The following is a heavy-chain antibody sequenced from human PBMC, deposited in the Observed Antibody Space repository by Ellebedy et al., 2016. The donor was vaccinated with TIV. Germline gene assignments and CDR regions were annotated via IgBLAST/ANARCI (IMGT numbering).Heavy chain of an antibody. V-gene: IGHV3-23*01. J-gene: IGHJ6*02. CDR2: ITGAGDTT. Sequence: GESLKISCAGSGFTFSTYAMSWVRQAPGEGLEWVSVITGAGDTTFYADSVQGRFIISRDNSKNTLYLQMNGLRADDTAAYYCAKGPLEPPPYFYYGIDVWGQGTTVTVSS. CDR1: GFTFSTYA. D-gene: IGHD1-14*01. CDR3: AKGPLEPPPYFYYGIDV.